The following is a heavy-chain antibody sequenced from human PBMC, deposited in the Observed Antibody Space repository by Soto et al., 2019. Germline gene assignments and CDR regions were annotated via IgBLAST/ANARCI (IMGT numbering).Heavy chain of an antibody. V-gene: IGHV4-30-2*01. CDR1: GGSISSGGYS. D-gene: IGHD3-22*01. Sequence: PSETLSLTCAVSGGSISSGGYSWSWIRQPPGKGLEWIGYIYHSGSTYYNPSLKSRVTISVDRSKNQFSLKLSSVTAADTAVYYCARGLGSGYQYYFDYWGQGTLVTVSS. J-gene: IGHJ4*02. CDR3: ARGLGSGYQYYFDY. CDR2: IYHSGST.